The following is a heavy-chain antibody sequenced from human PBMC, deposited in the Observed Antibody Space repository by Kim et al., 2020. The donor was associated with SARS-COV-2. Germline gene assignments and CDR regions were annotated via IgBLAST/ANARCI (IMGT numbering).Heavy chain of an antibody. Sequence: GGSLRLSCSASGFTFTSYAISWVRQAPGKGLQWVSYISSNGRNTYYADSVKGRFTISRDNSKNTLYLQLNSLRAEDTAKYYCVSPRIVGATEGDYWGQGTLVTVSS. CDR2: ISSNGRNT. CDR3: VSPRIVGATEGDY. CDR1: GFTFTSYA. V-gene: IGHV3-23*01. D-gene: IGHD1-26*01. J-gene: IGHJ4*02.